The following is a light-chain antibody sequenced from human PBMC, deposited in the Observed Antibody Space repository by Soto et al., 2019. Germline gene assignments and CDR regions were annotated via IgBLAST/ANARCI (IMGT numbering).Light chain of an antibody. J-gene: IGKJ2*01. Sequence: DIVMTQSPDSLAVSLGARATIKCKSSQSVLYSSNNKNYLAWYQQKPGQPPKLLFYWASTRESGVPDRFSGSGSGTDFTLTIRSLQAEDVAVYYCQQYYSIPYTFGQGTKLEIK. CDR3: QQYYSIPYT. CDR2: WAS. V-gene: IGKV4-1*01. CDR1: QSVLYSSNNKNY.